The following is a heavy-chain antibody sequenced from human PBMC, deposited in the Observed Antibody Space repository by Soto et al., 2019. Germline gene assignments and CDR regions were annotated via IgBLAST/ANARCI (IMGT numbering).Heavy chain of an antibody. V-gene: IGHV1-69*13. CDR1: GGTFSSYA. D-gene: IGHD6-6*01. CDR2: IIPIFGTA. J-gene: IGHJ6*02. Sequence: SVKVSCKASGGTFSSYAISWVRQAPGQGLEWMEGIIPIFGTANYAQKFQGRVTITADESTSTAYMELSSLRSEDTAVYYCARDPAGAAYSSSPQYRSRYYYGMDVWGQGTTVTVSS. CDR3: ARDPAGAAYSSSPQYRSRYYYGMDV.